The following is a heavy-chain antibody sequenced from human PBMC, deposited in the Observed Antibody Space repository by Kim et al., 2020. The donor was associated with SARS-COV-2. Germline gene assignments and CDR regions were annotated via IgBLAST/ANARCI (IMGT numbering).Heavy chain of an antibody. V-gene: IGHV7-4-1*02. CDR1: GYTFTTYP. J-gene: IGHJ4*02. Sequence: ASVKVSCKASGYTFTTYPMTWVRQAPGQGLEWMGWINTKTGNPTYAQGFTGRFVFSLDTSVTTAYLQISNLKAEDTAVYFCARGAGSYLNRFDFWGQGSL. D-gene: IGHD1-26*01. CDR3: ARGAGSYLNRFDF. CDR2: INTKTGNP.